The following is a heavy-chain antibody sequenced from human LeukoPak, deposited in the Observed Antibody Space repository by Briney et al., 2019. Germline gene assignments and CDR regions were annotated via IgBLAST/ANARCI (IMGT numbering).Heavy chain of an antibody. CDR1: GGSISSYY. CDR2: IYYSGIT. Sequence: SETLSLTCTVSGGSISSYYWNWIRQPPGKGLECIGYIYYSGITNYNPSLKSRVTISVDTSKSQFSLKLSSVTAADTAVYYCARAGRWEGRPHAFDIWGQGTMVTVSS. V-gene: IGHV4-59*01. CDR3: ARAGRWEGRPHAFDI. J-gene: IGHJ3*02. D-gene: IGHD1-26*01.